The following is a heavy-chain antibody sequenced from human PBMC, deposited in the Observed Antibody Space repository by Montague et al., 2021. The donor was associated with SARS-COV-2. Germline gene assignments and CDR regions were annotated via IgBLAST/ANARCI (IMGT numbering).Heavy chain of an antibody. CDR2: ISYTGRT. CDR3: ARQLPSYCATNKCYPYYLDG. V-gene: IGHV4-39*01. D-gene: IGHD2-8*01. CDR1: GGSISSPDYY. J-gene: IGHJ6*03. Sequence: SETLSLTCTVSGGSISSPDYYWGWIRQSPGKGLEWIGSISYTGRTYYNPSLRSRVSFSMDTSKNHFSLSLSSVTVADTAVYFCARQLPSYCATNKCYPYYLDGWGQGTSVTVSS.